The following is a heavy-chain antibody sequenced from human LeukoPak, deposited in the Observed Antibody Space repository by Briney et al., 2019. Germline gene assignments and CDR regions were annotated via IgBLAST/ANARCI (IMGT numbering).Heavy chain of an antibody. CDR1: GFTFSSYA. CDR2: ISYDGSNK. V-gene: IGHV3-30-3*01. CDR3: TRVGPVVAGQTLDY. Sequence: GGSLRLSCAASGFTFSSYAMHWVRQAPGKGLEWVAVISYDGSNKYYADSVKGRFTISRDNSKNTLYLQMNSLRVEDTAVYYCTRVGPVVAGQTLDYWGQGTLVTVSS. D-gene: IGHD6-19*01. J-gene: IGHJ4*02.